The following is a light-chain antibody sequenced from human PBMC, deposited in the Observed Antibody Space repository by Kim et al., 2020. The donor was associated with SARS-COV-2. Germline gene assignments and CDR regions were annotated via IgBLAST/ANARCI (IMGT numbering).Light chain of an antibody. V-gene: IGLV1-40*01. Sequence: GQRVTITCTGTSSNNRADHDVNWYQHLPGTAPKLVIYANNNRPSGVPDRFSGSKSGTSASLAITGLQPEDEADYYCQSYDTSLSVVFGGGTQLTVL. CDR1: SSNNRADHD. CDR3: QSYDTSLSVV. J-gene: IGLJ2*01. CDR2: ANN.